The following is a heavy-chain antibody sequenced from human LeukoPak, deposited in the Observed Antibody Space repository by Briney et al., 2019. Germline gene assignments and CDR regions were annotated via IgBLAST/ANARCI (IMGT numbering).Heavy chain of an antibody. J-gene: IGHJ4*02. D-gene: IGHD3-22*01. Sequence: SGGSLRLSCAASGFTFSDSAMHWVRQAPGKGLEWVSGINWNGGSTGYADSVKGRFTISRDNAKNSLYLQMNSLRAEDTALYHCARESGVWYYYDSSGYYYWDYWGQGTLVTVSS. V-gene: IGHV3-20*01. CDR3: ARESGVWYYYDSSGYYYWDY. CDR1: GFTFSDSA. CDR2: INWNGGST.